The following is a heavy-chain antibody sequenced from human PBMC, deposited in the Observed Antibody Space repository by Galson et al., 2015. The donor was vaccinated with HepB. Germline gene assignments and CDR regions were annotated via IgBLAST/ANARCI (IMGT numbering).Heavy chain of an antibody. CDR2: IYYSGKT. CDR1: GGSISSYY. Sequence: LSLTCTVSGGSISSYYCSWIRQSPGKGLEWIGYIYYSGKTNYNPSLKGRVTISVDTSKNQFSLKLISVTAADTAVYYCARVGGYSTLWDYWGHGTLVTVSS. V-gene: IGHV4-59*01. D-gene: IGHD6-13*01. J-gene: IGHJ4*01. CDR3: ARVGGYSTLWDY.